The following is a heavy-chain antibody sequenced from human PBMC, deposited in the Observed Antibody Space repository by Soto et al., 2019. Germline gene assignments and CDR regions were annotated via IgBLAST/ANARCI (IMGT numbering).Heavy chain of an antibody. CDR3: AGGQYYFDY. J-gene: IGHJ4*02. D-gene: IGHD2-15*01. Sequence: QVQLVESGGGVVQPGRSLRLSCAASEFPFSNYGMHWVRQAPGKGLEWVAHISYDGSNKHYADSVKGRFTISRDNSKNMLCLQMSGLRTVETAVYYCAGGQYYFDYCGQGTRVSVSS. CDR2: ISYDGSNK. CDR1: EFPFSNYG. V-gene: IGHV3-30*03.